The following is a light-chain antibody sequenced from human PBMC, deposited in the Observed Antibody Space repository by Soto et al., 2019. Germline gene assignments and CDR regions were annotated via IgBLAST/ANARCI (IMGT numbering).Light chain of an antibody. Sequence: DIQMTQSPSTLSASVGDRVTITCRASQSISSWLAWYPQKPGKAPKLLIYDASSLESGVPSRFSGSGSGTEFTLTISSLQPDDFAPYYCQQYNSYSVTFGQGTKVEIK. CDR1: QSISSW. J-gene: IGKJ1*01. CDR3: QQYNSYSVT. CDR2: DAS. V-gene: IGKV1-5*01.